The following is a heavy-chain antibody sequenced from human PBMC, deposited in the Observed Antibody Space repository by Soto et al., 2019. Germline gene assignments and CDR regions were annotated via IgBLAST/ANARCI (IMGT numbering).Heavy chain of an antibody. Sequence: EVQLVESGGGLVQPGGSVRLSCAVSGFTFSSDWVSWVRQAPGKGLEWVANINQDGSEKFYVDSVRGRFTISRDNAKNSLYLQMNSRRAEDTGVYYCARAGDWGQGTLVTVSS. J-gene: IGHJ4*02. CDR3: ARAGD. CDR2: INQDGSEK. V-gene: IGHV3-7*01. D-gene: IGHD3-10*01. CDR1: GFTFSSDW.